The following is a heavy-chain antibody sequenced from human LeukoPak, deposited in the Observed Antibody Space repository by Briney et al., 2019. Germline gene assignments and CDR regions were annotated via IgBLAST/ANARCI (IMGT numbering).Heavy chain of an antibody. J-gene: IGHJ4*02. CDR3: AKGGVAAAGTRGRSVDY. CDR2: ISGSGGST. D-gene: IGHD6-13*01. Sequence: QPGGSLRLSCAASGFTFSSYAMSWVRQAPGKGLEWVSAISGSGGSTYYADSVKGRFTISRDNSKNTLYLQMNSLRAEDTAVYYCAKGGVAAAGTRGRSVDYWGQGTLVTVSS. CDR1: GFTFSSYA. V-gene: IGHV3-23*01.